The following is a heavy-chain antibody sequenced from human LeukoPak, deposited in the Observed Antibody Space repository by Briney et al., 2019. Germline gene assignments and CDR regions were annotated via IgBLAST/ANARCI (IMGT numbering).Heavy chain of an antibody. CDR1: GFTFSDYY. CDR2: INHSGST. Sequence: GSLRLSCAASGFTFSDYYMSWIRQPPGKGLEWIGEINHSGSTNYNPSLKSRVTISVDTSKNQFSLKLSSVTAADTAVYYCAREPLYDYGDYANFDYWGQGTLVTVSS. CDR3: AREPLYDYGDYANFDY. J-gene: IGHJ4*02. D-gene: IGHD4-17*01. V-gene: IGHV4-34*01.